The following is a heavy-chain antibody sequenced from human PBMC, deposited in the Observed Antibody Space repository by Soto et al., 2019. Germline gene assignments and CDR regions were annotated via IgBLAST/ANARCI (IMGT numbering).Heavy chain of an antibody. D-gene: IGHD2-2*02. Sequence: SETLSLTCTVSGFPISSSSYCWAWLPQPPGKGLEWIGSIYYSGSTYYNPYLKSRVTISVDTSKNQFSLKLSSVTAADTAVYYCARGKYLPYYYHYMDVWGKGTTVTVSS. CDR2: IYYSGST. V-gene: IGHV4-39*01. CDR3: ARGKYLPYYYHYMDV. CDR1: GFPISSSSYC. J-gene: IGHJ6*03.